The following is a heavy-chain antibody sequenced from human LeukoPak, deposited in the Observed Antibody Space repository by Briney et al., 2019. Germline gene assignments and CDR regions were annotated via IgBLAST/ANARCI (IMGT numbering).Heavy chain of an antibody. V-gene: IGHV1-2*02. CDR2: IHPGRGDT. Sequence: ASVKVSCKALGYTFTDHYFHWLRQAPGQGIEWMGWIHPGRGDTNIAQKFQCRVSLTRDMSISTAYMELSRLTSDDPDVYYCARDHNWGPDYWGQGTLVSVSS. J-gene: IGHJ4*02. D-gene: IGHD7-27*01. CDR1: GYTFTDHY. CDR3: ARDHNWGPDY.